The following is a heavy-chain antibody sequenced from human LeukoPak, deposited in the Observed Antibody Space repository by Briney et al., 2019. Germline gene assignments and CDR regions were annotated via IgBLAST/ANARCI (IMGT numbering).Heavy chain of an antibody. CDR2: INHSGST. J-gene: IGHJ4*02. V-gene: IGHV4-34*01. Sequence: PSETLPLTCAVYGGSFSGYYWSWIRQPPGKGLEWTGEINHSGSTNYNPSLKSRVTISVDTSKNQFSLKLSSVTAADTAVYYCARGQRSRTYYFDYWGQGTLVTVSS. CDR3: ARGQRSRTYYFDY. D-gene: IGHD1-1*01. CDR1: GGSFSGYY.